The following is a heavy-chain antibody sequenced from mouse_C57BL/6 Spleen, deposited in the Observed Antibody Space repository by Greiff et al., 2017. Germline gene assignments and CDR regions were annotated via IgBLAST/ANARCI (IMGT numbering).Heavy chain of an antibody. Sequence: EVMLVESGGGLVKPGGSLKLSCAASGFTFSDYGMHWVRQAPEKGLEWVAYISRDSSTIYYADTVKGRVTISRDNAKNTLFLQLTSLRSEDTAMYYCAREGAYGPAWFAYWGQGTLVTASA. V-gene: IGHV5-17*01. CDR3: AREGAYGPAWFAY. J-gene: IGHJ3*01. D-gene: IGHD1-2*01. CDR1: GFTFSDYG. CDR2: ISRDSSTI.